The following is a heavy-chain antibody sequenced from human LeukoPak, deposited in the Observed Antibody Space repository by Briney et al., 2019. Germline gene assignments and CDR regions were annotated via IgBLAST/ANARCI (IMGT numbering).Heavy chain of an antibody. J-gene: IGHJ5*02. Sequence: GGSLRLSCAASGFSFSSFAMTWVRQAPGKGLEWVSSITGGHYATYNTDSVKGRFTISRDNAKNTLYLQMNSLRADDTAIHYCTKDPNGDYIGGFDPWGQGTLATVSS. CDR3: TKDPNGDYIGGFDP. D-gene: IGHD4-17*01. V-gene: IGHV3-23*01. CDR2: ITGGHYAT. CDR1: GFSFSSFA.